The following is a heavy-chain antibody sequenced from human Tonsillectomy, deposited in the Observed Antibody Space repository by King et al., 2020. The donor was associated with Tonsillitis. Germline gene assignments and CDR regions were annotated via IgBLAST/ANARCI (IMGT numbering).Heavy chain of an antibody. D-gene: IGHD2-15*01. CDR3: TTGGVGAAVLRY. CDR2: IKSKTDGGTT. Sequence: DVQLVESGGGLVKPGGSLRLSCAASGFTFSNAWMSWVRQAPGKGLEWVGRIKSKTDGGTTDYAAPVKGRITISRDDSKNTLFLQMNSLKIEDPAVYYCTTGGVGAAVLRYWGQGTLVTVSS. V-gene: IGHV3-15*01. J-gene: IGHJ4*02. CDR1: GFTFSNAW.